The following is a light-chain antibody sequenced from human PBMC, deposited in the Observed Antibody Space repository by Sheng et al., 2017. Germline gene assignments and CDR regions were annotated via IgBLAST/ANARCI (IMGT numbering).Light chain of an antibody. CDR1: SSNIGANYD. Sequence: QSVLTQPPSVSGAPGQRVTISCTGSSSNIGANYDVNWYQQLPGAAPKLLIYGNNNRPSGVPDRFSGSKSGNTASLTVSGLQAEDEADYYCSSYAGSNNLLFGTGTKVTVL. CDR3: SSYAGSNNLL. CDR2: GNN. V-gene: IGLV1-40*01. J-gene: IGLJ1*01.